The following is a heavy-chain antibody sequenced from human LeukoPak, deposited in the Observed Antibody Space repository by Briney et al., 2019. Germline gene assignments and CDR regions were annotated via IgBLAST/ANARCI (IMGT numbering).Heavy chain of an antibody. CDR1: GFTFSGYA. CDR2: TSYDGSNE. CDR3: AREGNYYDMDV. J-gene: IGHJ6*02. V-gene: IGHV3-30-3*01. Sequence: PGGSLRLSCAASGFTFSGYAMHRVRQAPGEGLEWVAVTSYDGSNEYYADSVKGRFTISRDNSKNTLYLQMNSLSVEDTAVYYCAREGNYYDMDVWGQGTTVTVSS.